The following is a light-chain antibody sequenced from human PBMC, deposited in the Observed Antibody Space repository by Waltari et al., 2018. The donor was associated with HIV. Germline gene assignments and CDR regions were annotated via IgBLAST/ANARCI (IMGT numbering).Light chain of an antibody. CDR1: SSDVGGYNY. Sequence: QPPSASGSPGQSVTISCTGTSSDVGGYNYVSWYQQHPGKAPKLIIYEVTKRPSGVPDRFSGSKSGNTASLTVSGLQAEDEADYYCSSYAGDNGIFGGGTKLTVL. CDR2: EVT. CDR3: SSYAGDNGI. J-gene: IGLJ2*01. V-gene: IGLV2-8*01.